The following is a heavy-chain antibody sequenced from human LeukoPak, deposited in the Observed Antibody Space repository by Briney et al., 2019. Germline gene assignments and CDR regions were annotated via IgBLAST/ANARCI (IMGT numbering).Heavy chain of an antibody. CDR1: GGSIITSRHY. J-gene: IGHJ4*02. Sequence: SETLSLTFTVTGGSIITSRHYWGWIRQPPGKGLEWIGSIYYSGTTYYKPSLKSRVTISVDTSRNQFSLELTSVTASDTAVYYCATQSSTRYYFDYWGQGTLVTVSS. V-gene: IGHV4-39*01. D-gene: IGHD1-26*01. CDR3: ATQSSTRYYFDY. CDR2: IYYSGTT.